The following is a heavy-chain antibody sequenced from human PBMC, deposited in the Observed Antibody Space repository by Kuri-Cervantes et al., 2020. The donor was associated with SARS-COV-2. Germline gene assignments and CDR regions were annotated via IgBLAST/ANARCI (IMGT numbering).Heavy chain of an antibody. CDR2: IYPGDSDT. D-gene: IGHD1/OR15-1a*01. J-gene: IGHJ4*02. CDR3: ARLKQVALDPFDS. V-gene: IGHV5-51*01. Sequence: GESLKISCKGSGYSFTSYWIGWVRQMPGKGLEWMGIIYPGDSDTRYSPSFQGQVTISADKSISTAFLQWSSLEASDTATYYCARLKQVALDPFDSWGQGTLVTVSS. CDR1: GYSFTSYW.